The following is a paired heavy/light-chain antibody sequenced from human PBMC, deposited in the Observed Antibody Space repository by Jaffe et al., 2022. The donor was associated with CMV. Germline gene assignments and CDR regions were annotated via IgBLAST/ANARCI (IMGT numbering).Light chain of an antibody. Sequence: DIQMTQSPSTLSASVGDRVTITCRASQSVNSWLAWYQKKAGKAPKLLIYRASTLESGVPSRFSGSGSGTEFTLTINNLQPDDFATYYCQQYYTYSGDTFGQGTRLELK. CDR2: RAS. CDR1: QSVNSW. J-gene: IGKJ2*01. CDR3: QQYYTYSGDT. V-gene: IGKV1-5*03.
Heavy chain of an antibody. J-gene: IGHJ3*02. CDR3: ARDRTGSDPDAFDI. CDR1: GFSFSRYW. D-gene: IGHD2-8*02. Sequence: EVQLVESGGGLVQPGGSLRLSCVASGFSFSRYWMTWVRQAPGKRLEWVANIKQDGSERYFVDSVKGRFTISRNNAQNSLYLLMNGLRAEDTAVYYCARDRTGSDPDAFDIWGQGTMVTVSS. V-gene: IGHV3-7*03. CDR2: IKQDGSER.